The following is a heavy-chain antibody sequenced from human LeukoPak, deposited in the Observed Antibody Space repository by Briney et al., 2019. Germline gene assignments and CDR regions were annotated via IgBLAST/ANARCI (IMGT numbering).Heavy chain of an antibody. J-gene: IGHJ3*02. CDR1: GGSISSSSYY. V-gene: IGHV4-39*07. CDR2: IYYSGST. D-gene: IGHD5-18*01. Sequence: PSETLSLTCTVSGGSISSSSYYWGWIRQPPGKGLEWIGSIYYSGSTYYNPSLKSRVTISVDTSKNQFSLKLSSVTAADTAVYYCARDVRGYSYAKPDAFDIWGQGTMVTVSS. CDR3: ARDVRGYSYAKPDAFDI.